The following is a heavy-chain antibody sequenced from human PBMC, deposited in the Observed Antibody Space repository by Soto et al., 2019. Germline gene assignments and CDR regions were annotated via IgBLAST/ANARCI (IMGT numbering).Heavy chain of an antibody. V-gene: IGHV3-30*18. CDR3: VKGRGGSAEFDS. J-gene: IGHJ4*02. CDR1: GLTFSGYD. Sequence: GGSLRLSCAASGLTFSGYDMHWVRQAPGKGLEWVALISYDGSNKYYTDSVKGRFTISRDNFRNALYLQTNSLRPEDTAVYYCVKGRGGSAEFDSWGQGTLVTVSS. D-gene: IGHD3-10*01. CDR2: ISYDGSNK.